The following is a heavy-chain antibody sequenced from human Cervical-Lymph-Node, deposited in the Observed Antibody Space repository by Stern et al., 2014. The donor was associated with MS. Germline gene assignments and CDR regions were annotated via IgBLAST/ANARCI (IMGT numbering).Heavy chain of an antibody. J-gene: IGHJ4*02. CDR3: TKGQLVAYYFDY. CDR2: ISWNGGIM. V-gene: IGHV3-9*01. D-gene: IGHD2-15*01. Sequence: EVQLVQSGGGLVQPGRSLRLSCRASGFTFNDYAMHWVRQAPGGGLEWVSGISWNGGIMYYADSVKGRFTISRDNAKNSLYLEMNSLSGEDTAMYYCTKGQLVAYYFDYWGQGTLVTVSS. CDR1: GFTFNDYA.